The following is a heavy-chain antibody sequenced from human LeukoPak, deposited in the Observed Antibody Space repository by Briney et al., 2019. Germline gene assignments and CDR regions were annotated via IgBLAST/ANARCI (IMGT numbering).Heavy chain of an antibody. D-gene: IGHD6-19*01. CDR2: ISYSGGET. CDR3: AKDLYSNDWYNWFDP. J-gene: IGHJ5*02. CDR1: GFTFSSYG. Sequence: GGSLRLSCAASGFTFSSYGMHWVRQAPGKGLEWVAMISYSGGETYYTDSVKGRFTVPRDISKNTLYLQMNSLRTEDTAIYYCAKDLYSNDWYNWFDPWGQGTLVTVTS. V-gene: IGHV3-30*18.